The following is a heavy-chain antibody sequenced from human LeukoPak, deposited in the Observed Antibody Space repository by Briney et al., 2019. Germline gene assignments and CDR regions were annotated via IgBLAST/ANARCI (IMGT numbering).Heavy chain of an antibody. J-gene: IGHJ3*02. V-gene: IGHV3-74*01. Sequence: GGSLRLSCAASGFTFSKYWMHWVRHAPGKGLMWVSRINRDGSSTTYADSVKGRFTISRDNAKNSVYLQMNSLRAEDTAVYYCAIQQAVLRFLEWRGGAFDIWGQGTMVTVSS. CDR2: INRDGSST. CDR1: GFTFSKYW. CDR3: AIQQAVLRFLEWRGGAFDI. D-gene: IGHD3-3*01.